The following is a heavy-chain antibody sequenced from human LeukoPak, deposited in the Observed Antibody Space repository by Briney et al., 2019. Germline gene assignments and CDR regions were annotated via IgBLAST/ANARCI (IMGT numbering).Heavy chain of an antibody. V-gene: IGHV1-18*01. J-gene: IGHJ4*02. CDR3: ARAETNYCSGGSCYAENDY. CDR1: GYTFTSYG. Sequence: GASVKVSCKASGYTFTSYGISWVRQAPGQGLEWMGWISAYNGNTNYGQKLQGRVTMTTDTSTSTAYMELRSLRSDDTAVYYCARAETNYCSGGSCYAENDYWGQGTLVTVSS. CDR2: ISAYNGNT. D-gene: IGHD2-15*01.